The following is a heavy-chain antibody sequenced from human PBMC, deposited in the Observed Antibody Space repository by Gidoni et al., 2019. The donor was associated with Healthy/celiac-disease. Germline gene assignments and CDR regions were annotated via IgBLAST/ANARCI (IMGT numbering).Heavy chain of an antibody. D-gene: IGHD2-2*02. CDR3: AKDISAYIPGGMDV. CDR2: ISWNSGSI. V-gene: IGHV3-9*01. J-gene: IGHJ6*02. CDR1: GFTFDDYA. Sequence: EVQLVESGGGLVQPGRSLRLSCAASGFTFDDYAMHWVRQAPGKGLEWVSGISWNSGSIGYADSVKGRFTISRDNAKNSLYLQMNSLRAEDTALYYCAKDISAYIPGGMDVWGQGTTVTVSS.